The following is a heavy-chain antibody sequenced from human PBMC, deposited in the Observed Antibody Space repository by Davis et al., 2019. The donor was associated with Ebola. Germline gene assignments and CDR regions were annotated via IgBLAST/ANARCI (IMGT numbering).Heavy chain of an antibody. V-gene: IGHV4-39*06. J-gene: IGHJ6*03. D-gene: IGHD4-11*01. CDR2: IYYIGRT. Sequence: MPSETLSLTCTVSGGSISSSSYYWGWIRQPPGKGLEWIGSIYYIGRTYYNPSLKSRVTISVDTSKNQFALKLSSVTAADTAVYYCARTLRAVGYSKPTGYYYYMDVWGKGTTVTVSS. CDR1: GGSISSSSYY. CDR3: ARTLRAVGYSKPTGYYYYMDV.